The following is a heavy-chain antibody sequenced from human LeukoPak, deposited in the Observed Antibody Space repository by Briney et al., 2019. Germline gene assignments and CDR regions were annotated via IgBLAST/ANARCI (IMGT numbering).Heavy chain of an antibody. J-gene: IGHJ6*02. V-gene: IGHV1-46*01. D-gene: IGHD6-19*01. CDR2: INPSAGTT. CDR1: GYSFTNYY. CDR3: ARGKSSVWPVGLCMDV. Sequence: ASVKVSCKASGYSFTNYYMHWVRQAPGQGLEWMGLINPSAGTTTYAQKFQGRVTVTRDTSTSTVYVDLSSLKSEDTAVYYCARGKSSVWPVGLCMDVWGQGTTVTVS.